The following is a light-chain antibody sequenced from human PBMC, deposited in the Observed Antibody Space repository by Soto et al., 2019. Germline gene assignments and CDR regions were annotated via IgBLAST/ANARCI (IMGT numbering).Light chain of an antibody. CDR2: GAS. CDR1: QSVRNNF. V-gene: IGKV3-20*01. CDR3: QQYGNSPHT. Sequence: EIVLTQSPGTLSLSPGERATLSCRASQSVRNNFLAWYQQKPGQAPRLLIYGASNRAAGIPDRFSGSGSGTDFTLTISRLEPEDFVVFYCQQYGNSPHTFGQGTRVEIK. J-gene: IGKJ2*01.